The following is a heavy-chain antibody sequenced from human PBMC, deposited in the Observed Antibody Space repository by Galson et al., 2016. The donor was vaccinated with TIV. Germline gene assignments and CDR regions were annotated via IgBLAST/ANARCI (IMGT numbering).Heavy chain of an antibody. Sequence: SETLSLTCAVSGGSISSNNWWSWVRQAPGKGLEWIGEVSHSGSTNSNPSLKSRVLISIDKSKNHFSLELSSVTAADTAVYYCAREIRSTHPRYYGMDVWGQGTTVTVSS. J-gene: IGHJ6*02. CDR2: VSHSGST. CDR3: AREIRSTHPRYYGMDV. V-gene: IGHV4-4*02. CDR1: GGSISSNNW. D-gene: IGHD2-2*01.